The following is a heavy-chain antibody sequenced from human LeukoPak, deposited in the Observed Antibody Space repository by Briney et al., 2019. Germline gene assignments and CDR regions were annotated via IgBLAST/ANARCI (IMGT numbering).Heavy chain of an antibody. J-gene: IGHJ5*02. CDR2: IYTSGST. CDR3: AREWYYDILTGYTPYLFDP. V-gene: IGHV4-61*02. D-gene: IGHD3-9*01. Sequence: PSETLSLTCTVSGGSISSSSYYWGWIRQPAGKGLEWIGRIYTSGSTNYNPSLKSRVTISVDTSKNQFSLKLSSVTAADTAVYYCAREWYYDILTGYTPYLFDPWGQGTLVTVSS. CDR1: GGSISSSSYY.